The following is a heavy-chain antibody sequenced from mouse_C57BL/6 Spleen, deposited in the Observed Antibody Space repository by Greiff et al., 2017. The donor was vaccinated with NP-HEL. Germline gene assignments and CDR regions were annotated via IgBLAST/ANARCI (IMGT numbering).Heavy chain of an antibody. V-gene: IGHV5-4*03. CDR1: GFTFSSYA. Sequence: EVKLVESGGGLVKPGGSLKLSCAASGFTFSSYAMSWVRQTPEKRLEWVATISDGGSYTYYPDNVKGRFTISRDNAKNNLYLQMSHLKSEDTAMYYCARGGATTVVARGWYFDVWGTGTTVTVSS. CDR3: ARGGATTVVARGWYFDV. D-gene: IGHD1-1*01. J-gene: IGHJ1*03. CDR2: ISDGGSYT.